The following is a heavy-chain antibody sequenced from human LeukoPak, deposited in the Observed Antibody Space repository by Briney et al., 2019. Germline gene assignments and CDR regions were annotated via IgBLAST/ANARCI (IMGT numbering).Heavy chain of an antibody. CDR2: ISSSSTTI. Sequence: GGSLRLSCAASGFTFSSYSMNWVRQAPGKGLEWVSYISSSSTTIYYADSVKGRFTISRDNARNSLYLQMNSLRTEDTAVYYCAELGITMIGGVWGKGTTVTISS. V-gene: IGHV3-48*01. CDR3: AELGITMIGGV. CDR1: GFTFSSYS. D-gene: IGHD3-10*02. J-gene: IGHJ6*04.